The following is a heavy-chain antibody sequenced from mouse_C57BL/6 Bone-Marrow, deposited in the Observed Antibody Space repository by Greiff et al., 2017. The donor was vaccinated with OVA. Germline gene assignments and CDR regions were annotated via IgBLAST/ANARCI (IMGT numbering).Heavy chain of an antibody. CDR2: FHPYNDDT. CDR3: ARRGDYGSSYWFAY. CDR1: GYTFTTYP. V-gene: IGHV1-47*01. J-gene: IGHJ3*01. D-gene: IGHD1-1*01. Sequence: QVQLKESGAELVKPGASVKMSCKASGYTFTTYPIEWMKQNHGKSLEWIGNFHPYNDDTKYNEKFKGKATLTVEKSSSTVYLELSRLTSDDSAVYYCARRGDYGSSYWFAYWGQGTLVTVSA.